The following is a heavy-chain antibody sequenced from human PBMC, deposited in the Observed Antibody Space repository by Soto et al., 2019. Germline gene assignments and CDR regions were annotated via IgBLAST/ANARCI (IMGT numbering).Heavy chain of an antibody. CDR2: ISGSGGST. V-gene: IGHV3-23*01. D-gene: IGHD6-13*01. Sequence: SGVSLRLSCAASGFNFSSYAMSWVRQAPGKGLEWVSAISGSGGSTYYADSVKGRFTISRDNSKNTLYLQMNSLRAEDTAVYYCAKGVAAAGPPRPYYYYGMDVWGQGTTVTVSS. CDR3: AKGVAAAGPPRPYYYYGMDV. J-gene: IGHJ6*02. CDR1: GFNFSSYA.